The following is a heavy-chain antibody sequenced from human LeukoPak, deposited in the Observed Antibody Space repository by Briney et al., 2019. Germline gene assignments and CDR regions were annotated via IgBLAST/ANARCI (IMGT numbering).Heavy chain of an antibody. J-gene: IGHJ5*02. D-gene: IGHD1-26*01. CDR2: INSDGSTT. CDR3: TTTSGTYRFDP. V-gene: IGHV3-74*01. Sequence: GGSLRLSCAASGFTFSSYWMHWVRQAPGKGLVWVSRINSDGSTTTYADSVKGRFTISRDNAKNTLYLQMNSLRAEDTAVYYCTTTSGTYRFDPWGQGTLVTVSS. CDR1: GFTFSSYW.